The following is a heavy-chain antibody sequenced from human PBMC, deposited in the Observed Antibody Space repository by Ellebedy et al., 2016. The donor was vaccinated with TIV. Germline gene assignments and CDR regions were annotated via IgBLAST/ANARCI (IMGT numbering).Heavy chain of an antibody. D-gene: IGHD1-14*01. J-gene: IGHJ6*03. V-gene: IGHV4-39*01. Sequence: SETLSLXXTVSGDSISSSSDYWFWIRQPPGKGPEWIGTISNRDRTDYNPSLKSRVFILVDASKNQFFLKLTSVTAADTAVYYCATFNQYYTYLGVWGKGTTVIVSS. CDR2: ISNRDRT. CDR3: ATFNQYYTYLGV. CDR1: GDSISSSSDY.